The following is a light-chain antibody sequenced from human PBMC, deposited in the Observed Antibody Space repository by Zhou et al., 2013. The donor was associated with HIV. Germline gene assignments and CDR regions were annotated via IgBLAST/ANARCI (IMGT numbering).Light chain of an antibody. CDR1: QSIRSW. CDR2: QAS. V-gene: IGKV1-5*03. J-gene: IGKJ4*01. CDR3: QQYNSYSLT. Sequence: IQMTQSPSTLSASVGDRVTITCRASQSIRSWLAWYQQKPGKAPKLLIYQASNLESGVPSRFSGSGSGTEFTLTISSLQPDDFATYYCQQYNSYSLTFGGGTKVEIK.